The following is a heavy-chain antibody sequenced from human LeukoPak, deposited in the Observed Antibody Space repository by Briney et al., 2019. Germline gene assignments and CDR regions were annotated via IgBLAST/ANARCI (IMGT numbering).Heavy chain of an antibody. CDR3: ARDRSGTSFSFDY. D-gene: IGHD1-1*01. J-gene: IGHJ4*02. V-gene: IGHV1-2*02. Sequence: ASVTVSFKASGYTFTVYYMHWVRQAPGQGLEWMGWINPNSGGTNYAQKFQGRVTMTRDTSISTAYMELSRLRSDDTAVYYCARDRSGTSFSFDYWGQGTLVTVSS. CDR1: GYTFTVYY. CDR2: INPNSGGT.